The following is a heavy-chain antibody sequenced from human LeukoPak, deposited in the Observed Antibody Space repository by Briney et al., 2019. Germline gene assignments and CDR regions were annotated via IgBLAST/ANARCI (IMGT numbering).Heavy chain of an antibody. CDR2: IIPIFGTA. Sequence: GASVKVSCKASGGTFSSYAISWVRQAPGQGLEWMGGIIPIFGTANYAQKFQGRVTITADESTSTAYMELSSLRSEDTAVYYCARAIRITFGGVIWYYFDYWGQGTLVTVSS. D-gene: IGHD3-16*01. J-gene: IGHJ4*02. CDR3: ARAIRITFGGVIWYYFDY. V-gene: IGHV1-69*13. CDR1: GGTFSSYA.